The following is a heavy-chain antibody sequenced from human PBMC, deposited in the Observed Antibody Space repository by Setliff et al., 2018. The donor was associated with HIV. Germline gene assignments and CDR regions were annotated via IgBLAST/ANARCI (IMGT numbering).Heavy chain of an antibody. CDR3: ARLGSGWSDSYYYAMDV. V-gene: IGHV1-18*01. Sequence: ASVKVSCKTSGYTFPTYGISWVRQAPGHGLEWMGWISPYNGHTKYAQTFQGRVTMTRDTATNSAYMELRSLRSDDTAVYFCARLGSGWSDSYYYAMDVWGQGTTVTVSS. J-gene: IGHJ6*02. CDR2: ISPYNGHT. D-gene: IGHD6-19*01. CDR1: GYTFPTYG.